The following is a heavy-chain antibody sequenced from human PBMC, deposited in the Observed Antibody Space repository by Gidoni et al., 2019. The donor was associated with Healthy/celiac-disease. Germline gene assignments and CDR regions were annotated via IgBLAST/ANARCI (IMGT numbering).Heavy chain of an antibody. J-gene: IGHJ4*02. V-gene: IGHV3-48*01. CDR1: VFTFSSYR. Sequence: EVQLVESGGGLVQPGGSLRLSCAASVFTFSSYRMTWVRQAQGKGLEWVSYSSSRSTTIYYADSVKGRFTISRDNAKNSLYLQMNSLRAEDTAVYYCASSPEYCSGCSCYSSRNLDYWGQGTLVTVSS. CDR2: SSSRSTTI. D-gene: IGHD2-15*01. CDR3: ASSPEYCSGCSCYSSRNLDY.